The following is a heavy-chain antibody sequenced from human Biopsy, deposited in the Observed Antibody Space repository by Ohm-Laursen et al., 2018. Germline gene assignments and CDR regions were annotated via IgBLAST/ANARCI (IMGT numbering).Heavy chain of an antibody. CDR1: GYSISSDYR. J-gene: IGHJ4*02. CDR3: AGVGSGWAPFDK. CDR2: IFKDGNT. D-gene: IGHD6-19*01. V-gene: IGHV4-38-2*01. Sequence: SDTLPLTCAVSGYSISSDYRWGWIRQAPGKTLEWLGNIFKDGNTHYNPSLRSRLIISIDTSKNQFSLMMTSVSGADTAVYFCAGVGSGWAPFDKWGPGTLVTVSS.